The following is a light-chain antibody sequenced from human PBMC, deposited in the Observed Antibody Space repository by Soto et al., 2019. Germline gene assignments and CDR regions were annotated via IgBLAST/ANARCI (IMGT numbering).Light chain of an antibody. Sequence: QSALTQPASVSGSPGQSITISCTGTSSDVGGYNYVSWYQQHPGKVPKLMIYEVSNRPSGVSNRFSGSKSGNKASLTISGLQAEDEADYYCSSYTSSSTLDVFGTGTKLTVL. J-gene: IGLJ1*01. V-gene: IGLV2-14*01. CDR1: SSDVGGYNY. CDR3: SSYTSSSTLDV. CDR2: EVS.